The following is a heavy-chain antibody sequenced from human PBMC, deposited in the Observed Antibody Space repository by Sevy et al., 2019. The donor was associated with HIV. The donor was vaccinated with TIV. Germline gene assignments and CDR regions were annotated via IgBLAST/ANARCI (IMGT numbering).Heavy chain of an antibody. Sequence: GGSLRLSCAASGFTFHDYTMHWVRQAPGKGLEWVSLITWEGGSKCYADSVRGRFTISRDNSKNSLFLEMHNLRTEDTAIYYCAKAAAPTATSGFFYYMDVWGKGTTVTVSS. J-gene: IGHJ6*03. CDR3: AKAAAPTATSGFFYYMDV. CDR2: ITWEGGSK. V-gene: IGHV3-43*01. D-gene: IGHD2-2*01. CDR1: GFTFHDYT.